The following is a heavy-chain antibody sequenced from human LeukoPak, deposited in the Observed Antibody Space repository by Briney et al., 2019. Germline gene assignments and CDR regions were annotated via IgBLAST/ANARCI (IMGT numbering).Heavy chain of an antibody. Sequence: GGSLRLSCAASGFTFSDYDMSWIRQAPGKGLEWVGFIRSKAYAGTTEYAASVKGRFTISRDDSKSIAYLQMNSLKTEDTAVYYCTRGGDFGVPAPLGIDAFDIWGQGTMVTVSS. J-gene: IGHJ3*02. CDR3: TRGGDFGVPAPLGIDAFDI. V-gene: IGHV3-49*03. CDR2: IRSKAYAGTT. CDR1: GFTFSDYD. D-gene: IGHD2-2*01.